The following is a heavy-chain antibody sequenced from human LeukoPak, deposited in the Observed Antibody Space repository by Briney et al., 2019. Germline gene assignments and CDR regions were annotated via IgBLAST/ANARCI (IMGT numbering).Heavy chain of an antibody. D-gene: IGHD2-2*01. CDR1: EFTFSSYW. CDR3: ARLSDTEGSSTCYRASDI. CDR2: IKQDGSEK. V-gene: IGHV3-7*01. Sequence: GGSLRLSCAASEFTFSSYWMSWVRQAPGKGLEWVANIKQDGSEKYYVDSVKGRFTISRDNAKNSLYLQMNSLTAEDTAVYYCARLSDTEGSSTCYRASDIWGQGTRVTVSS. J-gene: IGHJ3*02.